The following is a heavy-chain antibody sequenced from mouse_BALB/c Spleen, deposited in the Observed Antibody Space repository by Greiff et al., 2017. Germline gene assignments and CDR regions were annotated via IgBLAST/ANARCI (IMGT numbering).Heavy chain of an antibody. CDR2: IDPENGNT. Sequence: EVKLVESGAELVRPGALVKLSCKASGFNIKDYYMHWVKQRPEQGLEWIGWIDPENGNTIYDPKFQGKASITADTSSNTAYLQLSSLTSEDTAVYYCARDYGSDPGYWFAYWGQGTLVTVSA. D-gene: IGHD1-1*01. CDR3: ARDYGSDPGYWFAY. CDR1: GFNIKDYY. J-gene: IGHJ3*01. V-gene: IGHV14-1*02.